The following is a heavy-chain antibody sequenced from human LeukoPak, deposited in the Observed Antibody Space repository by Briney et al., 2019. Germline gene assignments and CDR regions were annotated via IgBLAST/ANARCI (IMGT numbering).Heavy chain of an antibody. CDR3: ARDRGYAMDV. J-gene: IGHJ6*02. Sequence: GGSLRLACAASGLSISDNYMSWVRQAPGKGLEWVSIIHSGGNIYYADSVKGRFTISRDNSKNTLYLQMNSLRAEDTAVYYCARDRGYAMDVWGQGTTVTVSS. D-gene: IGHD1-1*01. CDR1: GLSISDNY. V-gene: IGHV3-53*01. CDR2: IHSGGNI.